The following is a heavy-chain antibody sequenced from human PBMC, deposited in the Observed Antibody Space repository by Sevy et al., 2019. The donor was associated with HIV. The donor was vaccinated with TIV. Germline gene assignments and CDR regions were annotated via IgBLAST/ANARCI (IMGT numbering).Heavy chain of an antibody. J-gene: IGHJ4*02. CDR1: GFNFGSHA. CDR2: ISSDGNSQ. V-gene: IGHV3-30*04. D-gene: IGHD1-26*01. CDR3: ARDLISGSYSQSLDY. Sequence: GGSLRLSCAASGFNFGSHAMHWVRQAPGKGLDWVAVISSDGNSQYSADSVKGRFPISRDNSKNTLYLQMDSLRVEDTAVYYCARDLISGSYSQSLDYWGQGTLVTVSS.